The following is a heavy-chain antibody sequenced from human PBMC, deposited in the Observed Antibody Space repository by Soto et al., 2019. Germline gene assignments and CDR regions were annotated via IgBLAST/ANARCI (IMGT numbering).Heavy chain of an antibody. D-gene: IGHD3-22*01. J-gene: IGHJ4*02. CDR3: ARVFYYYDTSGPSDY. Sequence: GESLRISCKASGYSFSNYWINWVRQMPGKGLEWMGRIDPSDSHTSYGPSSHGHVTFSVDKSSRTAYLQWSGLKASDTAIYYCARVFYYYDTSGPSDYWGQATLVTLSS. V-gene: IGHV5-10-1*01. CDR1: GYSFSNYW. CDR2: IDPSDSHT.